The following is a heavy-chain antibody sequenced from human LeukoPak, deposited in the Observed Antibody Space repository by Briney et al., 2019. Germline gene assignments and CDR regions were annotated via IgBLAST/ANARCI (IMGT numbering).Heavy chain of an antibody. CDR2: ISYDGSNK. CDR3: ARDGDTYYDILTGYYVLDY. J-gene: IGHJ4*02. CDR1: GFTFSSYA. V-gene: IGHV3-30*04. D-gene: IGHD3-9*01. Sequence: GGSLRLSCAASGFTFSSYAMHWVRQAPGKGLEWAAVISYDGSNKYYADSVKGRFTISRDNSKNTLYLQMNSLRAEDTAVYYCARDGDTYYDILTGYYVLDYWGQGTLVTVSS.